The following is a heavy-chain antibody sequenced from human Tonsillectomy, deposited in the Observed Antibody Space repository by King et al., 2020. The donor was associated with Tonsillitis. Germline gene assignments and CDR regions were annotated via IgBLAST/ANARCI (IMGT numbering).Heavy chain of an antibody. J-gene: IGHJ4*02. CDR1: GCTFSSYA. D-gene: IGHD3-3*01. CDR2: ISGSGGST. V-gene: IGHV3-23*04. Sequence: VQLVESGGGLVQPGGSLRLSCAASGCTFSSYAMNWVRQVPGKGLEWVSAISGSGGSTYYAYSVKGRFTISRDNSKNTLYLQINSLRAEDTAVYYCAKGPVVDFWSGYYLYYFDYWGQGTLVTVSS. CDR3: AKGPVVDFWSGYYLYYFDY.